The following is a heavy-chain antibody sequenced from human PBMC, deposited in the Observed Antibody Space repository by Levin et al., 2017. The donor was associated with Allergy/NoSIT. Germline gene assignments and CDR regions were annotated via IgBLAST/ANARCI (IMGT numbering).Heavy chain of an antibody. Sequence: SCAASGFTFNNNWMHWVRQAPGRGLVWVSRITSDGSGTYYADSVQGRFTISRDNAKNTLFLQMNSLRAEDTAVYYCARSRQLDFDYWGQGTLVTVSS. CDR3: ARSRQLDFDY. CDR2: ITSDGSGT. V-gene: IGHV3-74*01. CDR1: GFTFNNNW. J-gene: IGHJ4*02. D-gene: IGHD2-2*03.